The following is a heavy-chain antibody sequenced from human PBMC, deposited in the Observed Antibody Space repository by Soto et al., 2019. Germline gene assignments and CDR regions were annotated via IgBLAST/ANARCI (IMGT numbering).Heavy chain of an antibody. CDR2: ISYDGSNK. Sequence: PGGSLRLSCAASGFTFSSYAMHWVRQAPGKGLEWVAVISYDGSNKYYADSVKGRFTISRDNSKNTLYLQMNSLRAEDTAVYYCARDWGVGVVVAATYDAFDIWGQGTLVTVSS. CDR1: GFTFSSYA. CDR3: ARDWGVGVVVAATYDAFDI. V-gene: IGHV3-30-3*01. D-gene: IGHD2-15*01. J-gene: IGHJ3*02.